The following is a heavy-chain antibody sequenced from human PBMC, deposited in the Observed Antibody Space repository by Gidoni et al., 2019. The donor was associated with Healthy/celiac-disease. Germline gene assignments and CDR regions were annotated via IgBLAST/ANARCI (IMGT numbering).Heavy chain of an antibody. CDR1: GFTFSSYG. J-gene: IGHJ4*02. V-gene: IGHV3-33*01. CDR3: ARDGEGGGLDY. D-gene: IGHD3-16*01. Sequence: VQLVESGGGVVQPGRSLRLSCAASGFTFSSYGMHWVRQAPGKGLEWVAVIWYDGSNKYYADSVKGRFTISRDNSKNTLYLQMNSLRAEDTAVYYCARDGEGGGLDYWGQGTLVTVSS. CDR2: IWYDGSNK.